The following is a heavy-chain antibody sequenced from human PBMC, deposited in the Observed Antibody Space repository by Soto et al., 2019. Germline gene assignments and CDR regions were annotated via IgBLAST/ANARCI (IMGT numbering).Heavy chain of an antibody. V-gene: IGHV4-4*07. D-gene: IGHD5-12*01. Sequence: PSLTLPVTCIVSGAYRDSCAGTWIRTPAGKGLEWIGRIYTSASINYNPSLRGRVTLSVDTSTNQVSLKLASVTAADTAVYYFVRDRAAGYNYSYGMDFWCTGT. CDR2: IYTSASI. CDR1: GAYRDSCA. J-gene: IGHJ6*04. CDR3: VRDRAAGYNYSYGMDF.